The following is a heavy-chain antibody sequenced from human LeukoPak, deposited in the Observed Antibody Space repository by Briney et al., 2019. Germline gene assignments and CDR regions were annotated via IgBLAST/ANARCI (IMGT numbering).Heavy chain of an antibody. CDR3: ARGPLGEVGIVRMDV. CDR2: MNPNSGNT. Sequence: ASVKVSCKASGYTSTSYDINWVRQATGQGLEWMGWMNPNSGNTGYAQNFQGRVTMTRNTSVTTAYMELSSLISEDTAVYYCARGPLGEVGIVRMDVWGQGTTVTVSS. J-gene: IGHJ6*02. D-gene: IGHD1-26*01. CDR1: GYTSTSYD. V-gene: IGHV1-8*01.